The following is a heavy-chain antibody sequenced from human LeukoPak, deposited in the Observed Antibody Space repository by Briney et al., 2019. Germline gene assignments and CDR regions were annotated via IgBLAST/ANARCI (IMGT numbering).Heavy chain of an antibody. D-gene: IGHD3-3*01. CDR2: ISISSSTI. V-gene: IGHV3-48*04. J-gene: IGHJ5*02. CDR1: GFTFSSYS. Sequence: SGASLTLSCAASGFTFSSYSMNSVRQPPGKGRGWVSYISISSSTIYHADSVKAPFTISRDNAKNTMYLQMNSLRAEDTAVYYCARDRLLFDDFWSGYYLNWFETWGQGTLVTVSS. CDR3: ARDRLLFDDFWSGYYLNWFET.